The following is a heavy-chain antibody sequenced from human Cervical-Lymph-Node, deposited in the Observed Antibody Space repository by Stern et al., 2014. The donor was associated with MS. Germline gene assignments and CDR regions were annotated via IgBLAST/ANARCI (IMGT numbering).Heavy chain of an antibody. CDR2: IITLSGNI. V-gene: IGHV1-69*01. D-gene: IGHD5-24*01. CDR3: AVNYTGRDNPNHFYGIDI. Sequence: QLVQSGTEVKKPGSSVTVSCKTAGGTFTRHAISWVRQAPGQGLEWMGWIITLSGNINYAQKVQDRVTITKDESKSTAYMELSCLRSESLGVYYWAVNYTGRDNPNHFYGIDIWGHGTTVIVSS. J-gene: IGHJ6*02. CDR1: GGTFTRHA.